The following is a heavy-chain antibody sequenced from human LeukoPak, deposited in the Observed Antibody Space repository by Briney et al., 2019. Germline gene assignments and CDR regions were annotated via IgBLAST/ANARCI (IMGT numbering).Heavy chain of an antibody. CDR1: GGPFSGYY. D-gene: IGHD3-3*01. CDR3: ARFVYGTYDFWSRYPVGYFDY. Sequence: PSETLSLTGVVYGGPFSGYYYNWIRQPPGKEREWIGEINHSGSTNYSPSLRSRVTISVDTSKNHFSLRLSSVTAADTAVYYCARFVYGTYDFWSRYPVGYFDYWGQGNLVTVSS. CDR2: INHSGST. J-gene: IGHJ4*02. V-gene: IGHV4-34*01.